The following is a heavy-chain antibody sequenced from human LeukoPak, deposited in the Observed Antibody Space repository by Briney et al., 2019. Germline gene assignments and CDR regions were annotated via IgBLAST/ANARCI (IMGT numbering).Heavy chain of an antibody. V-gene: IGHV3-30*01. CDR3: AREGYSNRWFDP. CDR1: GFTFSSYT. J-gene: IGHJ5*02. CDR2: ISYDGSDK. D-gene: IGHD4-11*01. Sequence: GRSLRLSCAASGFTFSSYTMHWVRQAPGKGLEWVAVISYDGSDKYYADSVKGRFTISRDDSKNTLYPQMNSLRAEDTAVYYCAREGYSNRWFDPWGQGTLVTVSS.